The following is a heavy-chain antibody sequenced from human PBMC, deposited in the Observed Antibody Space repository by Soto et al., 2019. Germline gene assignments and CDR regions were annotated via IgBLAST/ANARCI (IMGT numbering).Heavy chain of an antibody. CDR2: ISAYNGNT. Sequence: ASVKVSCKASGYTFTSYGISWVRQAPGQGIEWMGWISAYNGNTNYAQKLQGRVTMATDTSTSTAYMELRSLRSDDTAVYYCARMWRNCSGGSRASVVDCWGKGPLVTVSS. CDR1: GYTFTSYG. D-gene: IGHD2-15*01. V-gene: IGHV1-18*04. CDR3: ARMWRNCSGGSRASVVDC. J-gene: IGHJ4*02.